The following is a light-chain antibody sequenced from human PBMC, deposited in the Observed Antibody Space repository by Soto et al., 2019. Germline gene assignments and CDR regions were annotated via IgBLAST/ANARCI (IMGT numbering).Light chain of an antibody. J-gene: IGLJ3*02. CDR3: ETWDSNTRV. Sequence: QPVLTQSSSASASLGSSVKLTCTLSSGHSSYSIAWHQQQPGKAPRYLMKLEGSGSYTKGSGVPDRVSGSSTGADRYLTSSNLQFEDEADYYCETWDSNTRVFGGGTKLTVL. CDR1: SGHSSYS. CDR2: LEGSGSY. V-gene: IGLV4-60*02.